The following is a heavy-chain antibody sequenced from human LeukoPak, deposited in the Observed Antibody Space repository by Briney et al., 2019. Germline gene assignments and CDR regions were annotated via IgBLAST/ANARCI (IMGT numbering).Heavy chain of an antibody. Sequence: GASVKVSCKASGYTFTSYYMHWVRQAPGQGLEWMGGIIPIFGTANYAQKFQGRVTITADESTSTAYMELSSLRSEDTAVYYCATGTGATEDGVPPNWFDPWGQGTLVTVSS. CDR1: GYTFTSYY. V-gene: IGHV1-69*13. CDR2: IIPIFGTA. J-gene: IGHJ5*02. D-gene: IGHD1-7*01. CDR3: ATGTGATEDGVPPNWFDP.